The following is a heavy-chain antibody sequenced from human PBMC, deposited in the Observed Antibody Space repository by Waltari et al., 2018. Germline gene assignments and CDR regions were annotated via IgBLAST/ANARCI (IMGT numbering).Heavy chain of an antibody. CDR2: INYDGSAT. CDR3: ARGSASYVRFWDL. J-gene: IGHJ4*02. D-gene: IGHD3-10*02. V-gene: IGHV3-7*03. Sequence: EVHLLESGGGLVQPGGSLILPCAASGFSLIAPWMTWVRQAPGKGLEWVANINYDGSATYHVDSVNGRFLISRDNAKNSLYLQMNSVTAEDTAIYYCARGSASYVRFWDLWGQGTMVTVSS. CDR1: GFSLIAPW.